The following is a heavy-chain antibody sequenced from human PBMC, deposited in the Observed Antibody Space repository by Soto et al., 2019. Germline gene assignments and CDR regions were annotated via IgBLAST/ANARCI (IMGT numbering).Heavy chain of an antibody. CDR1: GFTFSDYY. Sequence: PGGCLRLSCAAAGFTFSDYYMSWIRQAPGKGLEWVSYISSSSSYTNYADSVKGRFTISRDNAKNPLYLQMNSLRAEDTAVYYCARANYDILTGPDYWGQGTLVTVSS. CDR2: ISSSSSYT. J-gene: IGHJ4*02. V-gene: IGHV3-11*06. D-gene: IGHD3-9*01. CDR3: ARANYDILTGPDY.